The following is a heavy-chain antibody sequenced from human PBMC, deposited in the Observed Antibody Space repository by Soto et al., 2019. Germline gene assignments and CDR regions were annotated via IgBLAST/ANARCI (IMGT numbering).Heavy chain of an antibody. Sequence: SVKVSCKGSGNTFTYVYLHWVRQAPGQALEWMGWITPFNGNTKYAQKFQDRVTFTGDTSLSTAYMELSSLRSDDTAMFYCASGRYDASGYFDYWGQGTLVTVSS. D-gene: IGHD3-22*01. J-gene: IGHJ4*02. CDR3: ASGRYDASGYFDY. V-gene: IGHV1-45*02. CDR2: ITPFNGNT. CDR1: GNTFTYVY.